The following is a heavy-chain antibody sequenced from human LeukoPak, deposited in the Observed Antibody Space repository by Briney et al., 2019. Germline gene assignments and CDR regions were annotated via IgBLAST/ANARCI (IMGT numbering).Heavy chain of an antibody. CDR2: ISGSGSIK. D-gene: IGHD2-15*01. CDR1: GITFNSYE. Sequence: PGGSLRLSCAASGITFNSYEMNWVRLAPGKGLEWVSYISGSGSIKYYADSVKGRFTISRDNAKNSLYLQMNSLRAEDTAVYYCARFGSSDYYFDSWGQGTLVTVSS. V-gene: IGHV3-48*03. CDR3: ARFGSSDYYFDS. J-gene: IGHJ4*02.